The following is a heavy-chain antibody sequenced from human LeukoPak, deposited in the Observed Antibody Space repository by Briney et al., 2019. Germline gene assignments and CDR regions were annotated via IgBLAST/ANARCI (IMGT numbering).Heavy chain of an antibody. CDR1: GFTFSDYY. CDR2: IWYDGSNK. CDR3: ASQYYYDRDWFDP. V-gene: IGHV3-33*08. Sequence: PGGSLRLSCTASGFTFSDYYMGWVRQAPGKGLEWVAVIWYDGSNKYYADSVKGRFTISRDNSKNTLYLQMNSLRAEDTAVYYCASQYYYDRDWFDPWGQGTLVTVSS. J-gene: IGHJ5*02. D-gene: IGHD3-22*01.